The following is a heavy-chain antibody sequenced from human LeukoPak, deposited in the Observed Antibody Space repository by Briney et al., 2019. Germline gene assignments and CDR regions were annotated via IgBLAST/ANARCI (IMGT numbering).Heavy chain of an antibody. CDR2: LLLEGSNT. D-gene: IGHD2-2*01. J-gene: IGHJ4*02. V-gene: IGHV3-30*18. CDR3: AKAFRARPVVDCSTTSCYLDY. CDR1: GFTFTSYG. Sequence: GRCLRLSCAASGFTFTSYGMDWVRLDPGKGLGWVAFLLLEGSNTYYAESGKGRFTTSRDNSKNTLYLQMSSLRAEDTAVYYCAKAFRARPVVDCSTTSCYLDYWGQGTLVTASS.